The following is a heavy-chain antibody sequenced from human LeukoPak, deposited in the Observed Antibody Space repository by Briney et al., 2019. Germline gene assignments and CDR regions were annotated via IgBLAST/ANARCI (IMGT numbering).Heavy chain of an antibody. Sequence: ASVKVSCKASDYTFTSYGISWVRQAPGQGLEWMGWISAYNGNTNYAQKFQDRVTMTTDTSTSTAYMKLRSLRSDDTAVYYCARDSRYSSGLDAFDIWGQGTMVTVSS. CDR1: DYTFTSYG. J-gene: IGHJ3*02. V-gene: IGHV1-18*01. CDR2: ISAYNGNT. D-gene: IGHD3-22*01. CDR3: ARDSRYSSGLDAFDI.